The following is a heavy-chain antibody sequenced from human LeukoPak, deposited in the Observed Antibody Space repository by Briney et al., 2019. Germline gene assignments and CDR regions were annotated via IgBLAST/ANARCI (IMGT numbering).Heavy chain of an antibody. CDR2: IYSGGST. D-gene: IGHD3-10*01. CDR1: GFTVSSNY. V-gene: IGHV3-53*04. J-gene: IGHJ6*02. Sequence: GGSLKLSCAASGFTVSSNYMSWVRQAPGKGLEWVSVIYSGGSTYYADSAKGRFTISRHNSKNTLYLQMNSLRAEDTAVYYCARGGSGRTYGMDVWGQGTTVTVSS. CDR3: ARGGSGRTYGMDV.